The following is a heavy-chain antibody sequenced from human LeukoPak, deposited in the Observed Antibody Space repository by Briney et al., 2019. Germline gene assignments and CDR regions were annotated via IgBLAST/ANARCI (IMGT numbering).Heavy chain of an antibody. CDR1: GYVFTNYW. J-gene: IGHJ3*02. Sequence: GESLKISCKGSGYVFTNYWIAWVRQVPEKGLEWMGIIHPGSSNTKYGPSFQGQVAISADKSISTAYLHWNDLRASDTAMYYCASRYETSGYFGFDIWGQGTMVTV. CDR3: ASRYETSGYFGFDI. D-gene: IGHD3-22*01. CDR2: IHPGSSNT. V-gene: IGHV5-51*01.